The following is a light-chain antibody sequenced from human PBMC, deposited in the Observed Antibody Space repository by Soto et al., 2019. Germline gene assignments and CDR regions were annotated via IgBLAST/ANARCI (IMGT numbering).Light chain of an antibody. CDR1: QTVSTY. CDR3: QQYGSSPST. CDR2: DAS. V-gene: IGKV3-11*01. J-gene: IGKJ1*01. Sequence: EIVLKQSPATLSLSPGERATLSCRASQTVSTYLAWYEQKRGQAPRLLIYDASNRATGIPARFSGSGSETDFTLTISSLEPEDFSVYYCQQYGSSPSTFGQGTKVEIK.